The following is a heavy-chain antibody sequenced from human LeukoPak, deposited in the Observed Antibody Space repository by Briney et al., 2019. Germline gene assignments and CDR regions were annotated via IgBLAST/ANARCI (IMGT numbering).Heavy chain of an antibody. CDR3: AKGSAGGRPYYFDY. CDR2: ISASGGNT. CDR1: GFTFSSYA. Sequence: GGSLRLSCAASGFTFSSYAMSWVRQAPGKGLEWVSVISASGGNTYYADSVKGRFTISRDNSKNTLYLQMNSLRAEDTAVYYCAKGSAGGRPYYFDYWGQGTLVPVSS. J-gene: IGHJ4*02. D-gene: IGHD6-13*01. V-gene: IGHV3-23*01.